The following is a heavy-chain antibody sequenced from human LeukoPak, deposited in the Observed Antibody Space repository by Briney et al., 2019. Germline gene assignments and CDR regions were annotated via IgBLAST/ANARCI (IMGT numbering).Heavy chain of an antibody. D-gene: IGHD1-7*01. CDR2: IYTSGST. V-gene: IGHV4-61*02. CDR3: ARTDGTIGGYFDY. J-gene: IGHJ4*02. CDR1: GCSISSGSYY. Sequence: SETLSLTCTVSGCSISSGSYYWSWIRQPAGKGLEWIGRIYTSGSTNYNPSLKSRVTISVDTSKNQFSLKLSSVTAADTAVYYCARTDGTIGGYFDYWGQGTLVTVSS.